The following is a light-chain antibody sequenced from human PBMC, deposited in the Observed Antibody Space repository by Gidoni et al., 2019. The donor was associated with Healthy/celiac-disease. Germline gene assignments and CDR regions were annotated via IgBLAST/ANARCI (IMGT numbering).Light chain of an antibody. Sequence: QSVLPQPPSASGTPGQRVTISSSGSSSNIGSNTVNWYQQLPGTAPNLLIYSNNQRPSGVPDRFSGSKSGTSASLAISGLQSEDEADYYCAAWDDSLNGVVFGGGTKLTVL. V-gene: IGLV1-44*01. CDR1: SSNIGSNT. CDR2: SNN. CDR3: AAWDDSLNGVV. J-gene: IGLJ2*01.